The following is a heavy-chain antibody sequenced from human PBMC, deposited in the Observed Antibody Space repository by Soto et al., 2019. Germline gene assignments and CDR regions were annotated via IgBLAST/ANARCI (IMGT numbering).Heavy chain of an antibody. CDR1: GFNFYNYW. CDR3: ARSLRGMDV. J-gene: IGHJ6*02. CDR2: INSDGSST. D-gene: IGHD4-17*01. Sequence: QLVESGGGLVQPGASLRLSCRASGFNFYNYWMHWVRQAPGKGLVRLSRINSDGSSTTYADSVRGRFTISRDNAKNMLYVQMNSLRAEDTAVYYCARSLRGMDVWGQGTTVTV. V-gene: IGHV3-74*03.